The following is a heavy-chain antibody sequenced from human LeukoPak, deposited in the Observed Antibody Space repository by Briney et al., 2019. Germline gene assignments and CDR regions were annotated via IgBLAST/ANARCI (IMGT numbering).Heavy chain of an antibody. CDR3: ALLWFGEPRDY. Sequence: SVKVSCKASGGTFSSYAISWVRQAPGQGLEWMGGIIPIFGTANYAQKFQGRVTITADEPTSTAYMELSSLRSEDTAVYYCALLWFGEPRDYWGQGTLVTVSS. V-gene: IGHV1-69*13. J-gene: IGHJ4*02. D-gene: IGHD3-10*01. CDR1: GGTFSSYA. CDR2: IIPIFGTA.